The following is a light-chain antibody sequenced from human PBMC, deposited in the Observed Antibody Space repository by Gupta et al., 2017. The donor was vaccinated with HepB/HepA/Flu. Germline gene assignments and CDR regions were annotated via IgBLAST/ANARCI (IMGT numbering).Light chain of an antibody. V-gene: IGLV2-8*01. Sequence: QASLTQPPPASRSPGPSVPTPCTGTSSDVGGSNYVSWYQQHPGTAPKLMSYEVSKRPAGVPVRVSGSKSGTTASMTVSGLQDEDDDDYYCNAYAGSDNLVFGGGTKLTVL. J-gene: IGLJ2*01. CDR3: NAYAGSDNLV. CDR2: EVS. CDR1: SSDVGGSNY.